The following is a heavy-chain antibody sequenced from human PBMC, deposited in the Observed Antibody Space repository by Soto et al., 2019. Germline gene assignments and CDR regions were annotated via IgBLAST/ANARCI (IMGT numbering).Heavy chain of an antibody. V-gene: IGHV3-30*18. Sequence: QVQLVESGGGVVQPGRSLRLSCAASGFTFRTYGMHWVRQAPGKGLEWLAVISNTGINKYYADSVKGQFTISRDNSRDTLFLQMNSLRGEDTAIYYCAKVIRADSTSSNFYYYSGLDVWGQGTTVTVSS. CDR1: GFTFRTYG. D-gene: IGHD6-6*01. CDR3: AKVIRADSTSSNFYYYSGLDV. CDR2: ISNTGINK. J-gene: IGHJ6*02.